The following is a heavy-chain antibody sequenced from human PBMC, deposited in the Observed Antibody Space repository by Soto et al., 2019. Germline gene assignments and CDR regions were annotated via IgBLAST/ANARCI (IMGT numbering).Heavy chain of an antibody. V-gene: IGHV4-59*08. Sequence: SETLSLTCTVSGGSFNNYYWTWFRQPPGKGLEWIGYIYSSGSAGYNPSLKSRVTMLVDTSKNQFSLRLSSVTAADTAVYYCARRSNFYYGFDYWGRGTLVTVSS. CDR1: GGSFNNYY. CDR3: ARRSNFYYGFDY. CDR2: IYSSGSA. J-gene: IGHJ4*02. D-gene: IGHD3-22*01.